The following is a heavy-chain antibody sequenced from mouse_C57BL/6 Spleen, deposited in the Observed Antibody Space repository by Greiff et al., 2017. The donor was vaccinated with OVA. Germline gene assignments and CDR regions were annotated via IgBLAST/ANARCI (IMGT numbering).Heavy chain of an antibody. CDR1: GYTFTSYW. J-gene: IGHJ1*03. Sequence: QVQLKQPGAELVKPGASVKMSCKASGYTFTSYWITWVKQRPGQGLEWIGDIYPGSGSTNYNEKFKSKATLTVDTSSSTAYMQLSSLTSEDSAVYYCASRPLRQGYFDVWGTGTTVTVSS. D-gene: IGHD2-12*01. V-gene: IGHV1-55*01. CDR2: IYPGSGST. CDR3: ASRPLRQGYFDV.